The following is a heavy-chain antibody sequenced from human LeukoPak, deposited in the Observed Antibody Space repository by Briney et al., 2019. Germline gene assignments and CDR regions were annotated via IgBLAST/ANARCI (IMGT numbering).Heavy chain of an antibody. CDR3: ARVRGGYNSAAFDI. J-gene: IGHJ3*02. D-gene: IGHD5-24*01. V-gene: IGHV3-74*01. CDR2: INTDGSST. Sequence: GGSLRLSCAASGFTFSSYWMHWVRQAPGKGRVWVSRINTDGSSTSYADSVKGRFTISRDNAKNTLYLQMNSLRAEDTAVYYCARVRGGYNSAAFDIWGQGTMVTVSS. CDR1: GFTFSSYW.